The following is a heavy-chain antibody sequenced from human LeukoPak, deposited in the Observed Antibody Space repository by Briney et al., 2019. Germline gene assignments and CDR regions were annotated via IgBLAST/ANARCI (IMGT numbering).Heavy chain of an antibody. J-gene: IGHJ5*02. CDR2: IYHSGNT. D-gene: IGHD3-22*01. CDR1: GDSISRGYY. Sequence: SETLSPTCIVSGDSISRGYYWGWIRQPPGKGLEWIGSIYHSGNTYFNPSLKSRVTISVDTSKNQFSLKLSSVTAADTAVYYCARQYYYDSSEGWFDPWGQGTLVTVSS. CDR3: ARQYYYDSSEGWFDP. V-gene: IGHV4-38-2*02.